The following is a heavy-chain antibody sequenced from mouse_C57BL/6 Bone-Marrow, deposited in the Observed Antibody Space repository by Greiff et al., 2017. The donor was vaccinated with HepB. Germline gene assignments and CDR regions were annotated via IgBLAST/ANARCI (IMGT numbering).Heavy chain of an antibody. V-gene: IGHV1-4*01. Sequence: QVQLQQSGAELARPGASVKMSCKASGYTFTSYTMHWVKQRPGQGLEWIGYINPSSGYTKYNQKFKDKATLTADKSSSTAYMQLSSLTSEDSAVYYCADYGSRGFAYWGQGTLVTVSA. J-gene: IGHJ3*01. D-gene: IGHD1-1*01. CDR1: GYTFTSYT. CDR3: ADYGSRGFAY. CDR2: INPSSGYT.